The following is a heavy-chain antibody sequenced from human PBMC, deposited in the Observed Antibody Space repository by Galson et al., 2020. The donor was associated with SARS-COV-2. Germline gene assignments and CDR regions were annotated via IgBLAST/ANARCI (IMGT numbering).Heavy chain of an antibody. D-gene: IGHD3-3*01. CDR3: AKLGYDFWSGGAVY. J-gene: IGHJ4*01. V-gene: IGHV3-23*01. Sequence: GESLKISCAASGFTFNNYALSWVRQAPGKGLEWVSAISGSGDYRYYADSVKGRFTISRDNSQNTLFLQLNSLRGEDTAVYYCAKLGYDFWSGGAVYWGQGTQVTVSS. CDR1: GFTFNNYA. CDR2: ISGSGDYR.